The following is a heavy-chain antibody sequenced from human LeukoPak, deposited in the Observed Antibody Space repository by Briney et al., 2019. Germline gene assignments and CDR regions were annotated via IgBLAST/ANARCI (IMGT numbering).Heavy chain of an antibody. J-gene: IGHJ4*02. D-gene: IGHD1-26*01. Sequence: SETLSLTCTVPGGSLSSYYWSWIRQPPGKGLEWIGYIYSRGLTRGSTNYNLSLKSRVTISVDTTKNQFSLKLSSVTAADTAVYYCARDQEYSGSYYRYFDFWGQGALVTVSS. CDR2: IYSRGLTRGST. CDR1: GGSLSSYY. CDR3: ARDQEYSGSYYRYFDF. V-gene: IGHV4-59*01.